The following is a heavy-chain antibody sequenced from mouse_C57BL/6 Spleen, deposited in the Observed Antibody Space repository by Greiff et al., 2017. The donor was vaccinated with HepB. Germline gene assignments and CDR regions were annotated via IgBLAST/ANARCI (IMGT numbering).Heavy chain of an antibody. J-gene: IGHJ3*01. D-gene: IGHD2-14*01. CDR2: ISGGGGNT. V-gene: IGHV5-9*01. CDR3: ARQGTTVPFFAY. CDR1: GFTFSSYT. Sequence: EVHLVESGGGLVKPGGSLKLSCAASGFTFSSYTMSWVRQTPEKRLEWVATISGGGGNTYYPDSVKGRFTISRDNAKNTLYLQMSSLRSEDTALYYCARQGTTVPFFAYWGQGTLVTVSA.